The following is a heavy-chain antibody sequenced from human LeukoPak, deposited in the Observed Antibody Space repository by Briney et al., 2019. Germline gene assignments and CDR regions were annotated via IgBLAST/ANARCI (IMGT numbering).Heavy chain of an antibody. CDR2: ISAYNGNT. Sequence: ASVKVSCKASGYTFTSYGISWVRQAPGQGLEWMGWISAYNGNTNYAQKFQGRVTMTTDTSTTTAYMEVRSLRSDDTAVYYCAREYAIAAATPNFDYWGQGTLVTVSS. V-gene: IGHV1-18*01. CDR3: AREYAIAAATPNFDY. D-gene: IGHD6-13*01. CDR1: GYTFTSYG. J-gene: IGHJ4*02.